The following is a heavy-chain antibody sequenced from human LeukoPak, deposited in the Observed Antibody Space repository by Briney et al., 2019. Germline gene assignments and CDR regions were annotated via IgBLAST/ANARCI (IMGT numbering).Heavy chain of an antibody. CDR1: GFTFSSYA. J-gene: IGHJ4*02. Sequence: GGSLRLSCAASGFTFSSYAMSWVRQAPGKGLEWVSAISGSGGSTYYADSVKGRFTISRDNSKNTLYLQMNSLRAEDTAVYYCAKRPPFTMVRGVQYYFDYWGQGTLVTVSS. D-gene: IGHD3-10*01. V-gene: IGHV3-23*01. CDR3: AKRPPFTMVRGVQYYFDY. CDR2: ISGSGGST.